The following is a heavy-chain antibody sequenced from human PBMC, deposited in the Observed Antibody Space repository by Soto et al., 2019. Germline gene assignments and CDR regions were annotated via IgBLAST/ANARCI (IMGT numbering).Heavy chain of an antibody. CDR2: ISYDGSNK. Sequence: GGSLRLSCAASGFTFSSYGMHWVRQAPGKGLEWVAVISYDGSNKYYADSVKGRFTISRDNSKNTLYLQMNSLRAEDTAVYYCAKERDVVVVAAPFDYWGQGTLVTVS. J-gene: IGHJ4*02. CDR1: GFTFSSYG. V-gene: IGHV3-30*18. D-gene: IGHD2-15*01. CDR3: AKERDVVVVAAPFDY.